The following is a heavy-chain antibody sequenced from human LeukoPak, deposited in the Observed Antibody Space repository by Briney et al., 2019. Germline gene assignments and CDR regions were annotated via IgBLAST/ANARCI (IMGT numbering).Heavy chain of an antibody. CDR1: GYSFTRYW. V-gene: IGHV5-51*01. CDR2: IFPGDADT. CDR3: ARQPSTVTTPDY. Sequence: GESLKISCKCSGYSFTRYWIGWVRQIPGKGLEWMGIIFPGDADTRYNPSFQGQVTTSADKSITTAYLQWSSLKASDTAMYYCARQPSTVTTPDYWGQGTLVTVSS. D-gene: IGHD4-17*01. J-gene: IGHJ4*02.